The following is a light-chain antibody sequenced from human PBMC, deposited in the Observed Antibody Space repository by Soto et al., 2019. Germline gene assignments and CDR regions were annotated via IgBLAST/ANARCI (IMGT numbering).Light chain of an antibody. CDR1: ESVSTN. V-gene: IGKV3-15*01. CDR2: GAS. J-gene: IGKJ2*01. Sequence: EIEVTKLPATLSLAQGERVTLSCRASESVSTNLAWYQQKAGQAPRLLIYGASTRATGIPARFSGSGSGTEFTLTISSLQSEDFAVYYCQHYKSWPYTFGQGTKVAIK. CDR3: QHYKSWPYT.